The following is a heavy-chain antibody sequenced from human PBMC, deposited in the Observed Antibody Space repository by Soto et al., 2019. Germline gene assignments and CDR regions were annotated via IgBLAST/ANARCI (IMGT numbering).Heavy chain of an antibody. CDR3: ARGTGYGDAFDI. CDR1: GYTFTSYD. J-gene: IGHJ3*02. CDR2: INANSGNT. V-gene: IGHV1-18*01. Sequence: GASVKVSCKASGYTFTSYDINWVRQATGQGLEWMGWINANSGNTNYAQKLQGRVTMTTDTSTSTAYMELRSLRSDDTAVYYCARGTGYGDAFDIWGQGTMVTVSS. D-gene: IGHD5-12*01.